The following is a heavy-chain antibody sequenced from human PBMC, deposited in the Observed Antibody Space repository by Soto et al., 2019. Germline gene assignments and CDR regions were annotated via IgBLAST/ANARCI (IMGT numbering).Heavy chain of an antibody. CDR2: IYYSGST. V-gene: IGHV4-39*01. CDR1: GGSISSSSYY. J-gene: IGHJ6*03. D-gene: IGHD5-12*01. Sequence: SETLSLTCTVSGGSISSSSYYWGWILHPPGKGLEWIGSIYYSGSTYYNPSLKSRVTISVDTSKNQFSLKLSSVTAADTAVYYCARPYSIVATKNYYYMDVWGKGTTVTVSS. CDR3: ARPYSIVATKNYYYMDV.